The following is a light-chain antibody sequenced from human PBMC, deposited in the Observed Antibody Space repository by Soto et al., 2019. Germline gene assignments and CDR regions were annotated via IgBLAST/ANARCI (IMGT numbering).Light chain of an antibody. Sequence: QSVLTQPPSASGTPGQRVTISCSGSSSKIGSNTVNWYQQLPGTAPKLLIYSNNQRPLGVPDRFSGSKSGTSASLAISGLQSEDEADYYCAAWDDSLNGVVFGGGTKVTVL. J-gene: IGLJ2*01. CDR2: SNN. V-gene: IGLV1-44*01. CDR1: SSKIGSNT. CDR3: AAWDDSLNGVV.